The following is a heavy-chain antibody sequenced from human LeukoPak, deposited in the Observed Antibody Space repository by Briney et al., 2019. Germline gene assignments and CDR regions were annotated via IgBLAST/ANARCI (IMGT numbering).Heavy chain of an antibody. J-gene: IGHJ4*02. D-gene: IGHD6-19*01. CDR2: INHSGST. CDR3: ARSLPVAGTGTLDY. CDR1: GGSFSGYY. V-gene: IGHV4-34*01. Sequence: SETLSLTCAVYGGSFSGYYWSWIRQPPGKGLEWIGEINHSGSTNYNPSLKSRVTISVDTSKNQFSLKLSSVTAADSAVYYCARSLPVAGTGTLDYWGQGTLVTVSS.